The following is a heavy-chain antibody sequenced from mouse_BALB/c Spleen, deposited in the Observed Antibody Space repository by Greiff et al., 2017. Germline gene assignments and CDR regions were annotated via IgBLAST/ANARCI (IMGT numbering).Heavy chain of an antibody. CDR3: ARWRDSSGYYFDY. D-gene: IGHD3-2*01. V-gene: IGHV3-2*02. CDR2: ISYSGST. CDR1: GYSITSDYA. J-gene: IGHJ2*01. Sequence: DVKLQESGPGLVKPSQSLSLTCTVTGYSITSDYAWNWIRQFPGNKLEWMGYISYSGSTSYNPSLKSRISITRDTSKNQFFLQLNSVTTEDTATYYCARWRDSSGYYFDYWGQGTTLTVSS.